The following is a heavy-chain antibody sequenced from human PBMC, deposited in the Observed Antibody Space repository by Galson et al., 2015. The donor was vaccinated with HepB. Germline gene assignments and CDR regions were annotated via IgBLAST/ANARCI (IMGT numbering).Heavy chain of an antibody. CDR3: AKVFPEKVDGWYRQALYYFDS. D-gene: IGHD6-19*01. CDR1: GFTFSYYA. V-gene: IGHV3-23*01. Sequence: SLRLSCAASGFTFSYYAMSWVRQAPGTGLEWISAITPSGGNTYYADSMKGRFTISRDNSRNTLFLQMNSLRADDTAIYFCAKVFPEKVDGWYRQALYYFDSWGQGTRVTVSS. J-gene: IGHJ4*02. CDR2: ITPSGGNT.